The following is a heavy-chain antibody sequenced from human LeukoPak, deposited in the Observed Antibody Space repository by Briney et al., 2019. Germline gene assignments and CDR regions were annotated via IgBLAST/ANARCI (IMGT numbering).Heavy chain of an antibody. CDR2: ISKRSGHI. V-gene: IGHV3-21*05. CDR1: AFTFKSFV. D-gene: IGHD3-9*01. Sequence: PGRSLRLSCAASAFTFKSFVMGWVRQAPGRGLEWVSYISKRSGHIYHTDSVEGRFTTSRDNANDSVYLQMNNLRVEDTAIYFCARFDGGFDSWGQGTLVTVSS. J-gene: IGHJ4*02. CDR3: ARFDGGFDS.